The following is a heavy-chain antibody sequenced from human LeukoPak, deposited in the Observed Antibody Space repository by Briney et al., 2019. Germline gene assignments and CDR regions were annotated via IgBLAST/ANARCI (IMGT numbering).Heavy chain of an antibody. V-gene: IGHV3-53*01. CDR1: GFSVSSNY. D-gene: IGHD3-22*01. Sequence: GGSLRLSCAASGFSVSSNYFSWVRQAPGKGLEWVSVIYSGGGTYYADSVKGRFTFSRDNSKNTLYLQMNSLRADDTAVYYCAGHSVLRSGYSFDCWGQGTLVTVSS. CDR3: AGHSVLRSGYSFDC. J-gene: IGHJ4*02. CDR2: IYSGGGT.